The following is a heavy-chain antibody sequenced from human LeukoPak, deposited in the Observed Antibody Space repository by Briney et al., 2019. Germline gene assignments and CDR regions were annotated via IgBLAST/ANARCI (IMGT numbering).Heavy chain of an antibody. CDR2: ISWSSATI. Sequence: GGSLRLSCAASGFTFDDYAMHWVRQVPGKGLEWVSGISWSSATIGYADSMKGRFTISRDNAQNSLYLQMNSLRAEDTAIYYCVRDRGTYRPIDYWGQGTLVTVSS. V-gene: IGHV3-9*01. J-gene: IGHJ4*02. CDR3: VRDRGTYRPIDY. CDR1: GFTFDDYA. D-gene: IGHD1-26*01.